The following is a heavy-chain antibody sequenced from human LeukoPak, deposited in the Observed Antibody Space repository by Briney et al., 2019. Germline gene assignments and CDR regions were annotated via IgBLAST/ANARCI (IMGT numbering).Heavy chain of an antibody. CDR1: DYTFTSYG. J-gene: IGHJ4*02. CDR3: ARDYYDRSGYPDY. V-gene: IGHV1-18*01. D-gene: IGHD3-22*01. Sequence: GASVTVSCKASDYTFTSYGITWVRQAPGQGLEWMGWISAYNGNTNYAQNLQGRVTMTTDTSTSTASMELRSLRSDDTAVYYCARDYYDRSGYPDYWGQGTLVAVSS. CDR2: ISAYNGNT.